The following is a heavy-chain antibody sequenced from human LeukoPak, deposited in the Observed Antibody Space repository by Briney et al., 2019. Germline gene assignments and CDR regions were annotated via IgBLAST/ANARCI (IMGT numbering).Heavy chain of an antibody. CDR3: ATHDYLNWFDP. J-gene: IGHJ5*02. Sequence: GGSLRLSCAASGSTFSSYAMTWVRQAPGKGLEWVSGINDRGGSTFYANSVKGRFTISRDNSKNTLYLQMNSLRAEDTAVYYCATHDYLNWFDPWGQGTLVTVSS. CDR2: INDRGGST. V-gene: IGHV3-23*01. D-gene: IGHD4-11*01. CDR1: GSTFSSYA.